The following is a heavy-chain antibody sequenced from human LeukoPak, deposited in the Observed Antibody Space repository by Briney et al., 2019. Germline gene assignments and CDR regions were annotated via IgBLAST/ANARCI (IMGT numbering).Heavy chain of an antibody. Sequence: GRSLRLSCAASGFTFSSYAMHWVRQAPGKGLEWVAVISYDGSNKYYADSVKGRFTISRDNSKNTLYLQMNSLRAEDTAVYYCARESYCSGGSCYYESFDYWGQGTLVTVSS. V-gene: IGHV3-30*04. J-gene: IGHJ4*02. CDR1: GFTFSSYA. CDR2: ISYDGSNK. CDR3: ARESYCSGGSCYYESFDY. D-gene: IGHD2-15*01.